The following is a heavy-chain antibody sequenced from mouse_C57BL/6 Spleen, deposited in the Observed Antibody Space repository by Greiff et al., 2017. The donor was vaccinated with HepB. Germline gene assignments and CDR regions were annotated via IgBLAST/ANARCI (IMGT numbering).Heavy chain of an antibody. Sequence: DVQLVESGGGLVKPGGSLKLSCAASGFTFSDYGMHWVRQAPEKGLEWVAYISSGSSTIYYADTVKGRFTISRDNAKNTLFLQMTSLRSEDTAMYYCARGYYGSSYAAYWGQGTLVTVSA. CDR2: ISSGSSTI. V-gene: IGHV5-17*01. CDR1: GFTFSDYG. CDR3: ARGYYGSSYAAY. J-gene: IGHJ3*01. D-gene: IGHD1-1*01.